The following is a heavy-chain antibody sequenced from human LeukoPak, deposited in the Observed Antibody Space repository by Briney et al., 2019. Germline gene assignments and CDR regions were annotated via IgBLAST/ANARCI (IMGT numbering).Heavy chain of an antibody. CDR1: GGTFSSYA. CDR3: ANDQWELLHGDY. Sequence: GASVKVSFKASGGTFSSYAISWVRQAPGQGLEWMGRIIPILGIANYAQKFQGRVTITADKSTSTAYMELSSLRSEDTAVYYCANDQWELLHGDYWGQGTLVTVSS. D-gene: IGHD1-26*01. CDR2: IIPILGIA. J-gene: IGHJ4*02. V-gene: IGHV1-69*04.